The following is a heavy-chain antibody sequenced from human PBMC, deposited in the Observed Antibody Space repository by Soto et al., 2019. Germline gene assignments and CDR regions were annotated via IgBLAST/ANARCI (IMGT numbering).Heavy chain of an antibody. CDR1: GYNFATYW. J-gene: IGHJ6*02. D-gene: IGHD3-10*01. CDR3: ARRGHSYGLDV. Sequence: PGESLQISCKGSGYNFATYWIAWVRQLPGKGPEWMGIIYAGDSDTSYSPSFQGQVTTSVDKSISTAYLQWNSLKASDTAMYYCARRGHSYGLDVWGQGTKVTVSS. CDR2: IYAGDSDT. V-gene: IGHV5-51*01.